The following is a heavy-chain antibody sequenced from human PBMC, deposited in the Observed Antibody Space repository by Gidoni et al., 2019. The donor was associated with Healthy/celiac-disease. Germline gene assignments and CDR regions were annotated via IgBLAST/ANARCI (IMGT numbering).Heavy chain of an antibody. CDR1: GFTFSSYG. Sequence: QVQLVESGGGVVQPGRSLRLSCAASGFTFSSYGMHWVRQAPGKGLEWVAVISYDGSNKYYADSVKGRFTISRDNSKNTLYLQMNSLRAEDTAVYYCSLGGEAAAALFDYWGQGTLVTVSS. D-gene: IGHD6-13*01. CDR2: ISYDGSNK. CDR3: SLGGEAAAALFDY. J-gene: IGHJ4*02. V-gene: IGHV3-30*03.